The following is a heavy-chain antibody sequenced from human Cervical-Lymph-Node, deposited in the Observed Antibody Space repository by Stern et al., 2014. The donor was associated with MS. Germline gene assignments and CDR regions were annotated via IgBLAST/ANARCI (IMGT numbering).Heavy chain of an antibody. V-gene: IGHV5-51*01. CDR2: IHPGDSDT. D-gene: IGHD2-15*01. CDR3: AKHCPGRDLHYYGKDV. J-gene: IGHJ6*01. CDR1: GYTFTNYW. Sequence: VQLVQSGVEVKKPGESLKISCKTSGYTFTNYWIAWVRQMPGNGLEWMGIIHPGDSDTKSSPAIEGQVTMSGDKSLRTAYPQVRSLKALDTAMYFWAKHCPGRDLHYYGKDVWGQGTTVTVSS.